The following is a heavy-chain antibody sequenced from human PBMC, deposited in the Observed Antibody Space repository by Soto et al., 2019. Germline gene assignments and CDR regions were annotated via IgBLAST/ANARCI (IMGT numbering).Heavy chain of an antibody. V-gene: IGHV1-69*13. CDR2: IILPFGTA. CDR3: ARCRDYAGYFDY. Sequence: GASVNVSYKASGGTFSNYAISWVRQAPGQGLEWMGGIILPFGTANYAQKFQGRVTITADESMTTTYMELSGLRSEDTAVYYCARCRDYAGYFDYWGQGSLVTVSS. CDR1: GGTFSNYA. J-gene: IGHJ4*02. D-gene: IGHD4-17*01.